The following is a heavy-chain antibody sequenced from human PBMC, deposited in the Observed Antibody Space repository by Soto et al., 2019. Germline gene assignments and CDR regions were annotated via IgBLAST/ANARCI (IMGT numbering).Heavy chain of an antibody. D-gene: IGHD2-8*01. CDR2: AKRKAAGGAI. Sequence: GGSLRLSCAASGFTLDSAWVNWVRQAPGKGLEWVAQAKRKAAGGAIDYAAPVKGRFIISRDDSKNMELRSLTSDDTAVYYCAKNGQPPYYYYGMDVWGQGTTVTVS. CDR1: GFTLDSAW. J-gene: IGHJ6*02. V-gene: IGHV3-15*01. CDR3: AKNGQPPYYYYGMDV.